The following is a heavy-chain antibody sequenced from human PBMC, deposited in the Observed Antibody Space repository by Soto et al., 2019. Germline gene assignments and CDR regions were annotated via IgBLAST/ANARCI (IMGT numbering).Heavy chain of an antibody. CDR1: GGTFSSYA. CDR3: ARLKSLIARGGLGV. Sequence: QVQLVKSGAEVKKPGSSVKVSCKASGGTFSSYAISWVRQAPGHGLGWMGGIIPIFGTANYAQKFQGRVTITADESTITAYMELSSLRSEDTAVYYCARLKSLIARGGLGVWGQGTTVTVSS. CDR2: IIPIFGTA. V-gene: IGHV1-69*01. D-gene: IGHD3-16*01. J-gene: IGHJ6*02.